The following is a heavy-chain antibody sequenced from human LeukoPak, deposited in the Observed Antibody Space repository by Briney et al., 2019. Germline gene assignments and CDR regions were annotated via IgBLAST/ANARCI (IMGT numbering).Heavy chain of an antibody. D-gene: IGHD3-10*01. CDR3: ARERSVMVRGNLNWFDP. V-gene: IGHV1-2*02. Sequence: ASVKVSCKASGYTFTGHYMHWVRQAPGQGLEWMGWINPNSGGTNYAQKFQGRVTMTRDTSISTAYMELSRLRSDDTAVYYCARERSVMVRGNLNWFDPWGQGTLVTVSS. CDR2: INPNSGGT. J-gene: IGHJ5*02. CDR1: GYTFTGHY.